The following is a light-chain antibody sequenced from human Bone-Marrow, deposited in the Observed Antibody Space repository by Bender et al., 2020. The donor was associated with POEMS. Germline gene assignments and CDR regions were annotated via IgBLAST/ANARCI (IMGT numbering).Light chain of an antibody. CDR1: DLGDKY. J-gene: IGLJ2*01. CDR3: QAWDTYSVL. CDR2: QDT. Sequence: SYEVTQPPSVSVSPGQTASITCSGDDLGDKYVAWYQQKPGQSPVLVIYQDTKRPSGIPERFSGSNSGNTATLTISGTQAMDEADYYCQAWDTYSVLFGGGTELTVL. V-gene: IGLV3-1*01.